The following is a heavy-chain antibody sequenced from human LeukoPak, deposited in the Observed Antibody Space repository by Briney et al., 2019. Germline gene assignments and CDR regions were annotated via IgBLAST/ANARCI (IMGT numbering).Heavy chain of an antibody. V-gene: IGHV4-59*01. CDR1: GGXLSTYY. CDR3: ARASGGYYNNWFDP. Sequence: SETLSLTCTVSGGXLSTYYCSWIRRPPGKGLEWMGYIYYTGSTNYNPSLKSRVTMSVDTSKNQFSLKLNSVTAADTAVYYCARASGGYYNNWFDPWGQGTLVTVSS. D-gene: IGHD3-22*01. J-gene: IGHJ5*02. CDR2: IYYTGST.